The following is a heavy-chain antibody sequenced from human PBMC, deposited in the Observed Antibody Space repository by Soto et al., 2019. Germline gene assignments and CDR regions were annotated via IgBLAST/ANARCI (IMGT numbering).Heavy chain of an antibody. V-gene: IGHV1-18*04. CDR1: GYSFTTCT. CDR3: ARVRGSSLVVPGASDY. D-gene: IGHD2-2*01. Sequence: ASVEVSCKTSGYSFTTCTISWVRQARGEGLQWMGWISPYSGYTTYAQNLQGRVSMTTETSTTTAYLEVRSLRSDDTAVYYCARVRGSSLVVPGASDYWGQGTLVTVSS. CDR2: ISPYSGYT. J-gene: IGHJ4*02.